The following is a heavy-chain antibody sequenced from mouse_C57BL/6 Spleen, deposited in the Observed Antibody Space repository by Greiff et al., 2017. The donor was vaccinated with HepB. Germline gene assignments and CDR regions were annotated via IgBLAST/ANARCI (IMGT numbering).Heavy chain of an antibody. V-gene: IGHV1-54*01. D-gene: IGHD1-1*01. CDR1: GYAFTNYL. Sequence: QVQLKESGAELVRPGTSVKVSCKASGYAFTNYLIEWVKQRPGQGLEWIGVINPGSGGTNYNEKFKGKATLTADKSSSTAYMQLSSLTSEDSAVYFCARAPITTVVPFDDWGQGTTLTVSS. J-gene: IGHJ2*01. CDR2: INPGSGGT. CDR3: ARAPITTVVPFDD.